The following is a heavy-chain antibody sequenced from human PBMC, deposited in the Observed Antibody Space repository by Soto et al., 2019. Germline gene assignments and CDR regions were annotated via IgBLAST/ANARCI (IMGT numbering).Heavy chain of an antibody. Sequence: QLQLQESGPGLVKPSETLSLTCAVSGASISRGGFHWGWIRQPPGQGLEWIGSLFSGCTYYNPSLKGRVTIPADTSKNQFSLTVSSVNAADTAVYYCARRGSGHTFDYWGQGTLVTVSS. D-gene: IGHD3-10*01. CDR1: GASISRGGFH. V-gene: IGHV4-39*01. CDR3: ARRGSGHTFDY. CDR2: LFSGCT. J-gene: IGHJ4*02.